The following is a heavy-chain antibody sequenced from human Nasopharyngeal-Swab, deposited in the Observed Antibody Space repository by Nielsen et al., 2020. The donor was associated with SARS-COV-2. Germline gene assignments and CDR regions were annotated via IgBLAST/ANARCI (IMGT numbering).Heavy chain of an antibody. CDR1: GFTFSSYA. D-gene: IGHD4-17*01. Sequence: GESLKISCAASGFTFSSYAMHWVRQAPGKGLEWVAVISYDGSNKYYADSVKGRFTISRDNSKNTLYLQMNSLRAEDTAVYYRARSYYGAYYYGMDVWGQGTTVTVSS. J-gene: IGHJ6*02. V-gene: IGHV3-30-3*01. CDR3: ARSYYGAYYYGMDV. CDR2: ISYDGSNK.